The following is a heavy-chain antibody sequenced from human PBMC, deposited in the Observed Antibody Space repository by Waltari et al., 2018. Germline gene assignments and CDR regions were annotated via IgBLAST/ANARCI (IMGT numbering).Heavy chain of an antibody. J-gene: IGHJ6*03. Sequence: QVQLQESGPGLVKPSQTLSLTCTVSGGSISSGSYYWSWIRQPAGKGLEWIGRIYTSGSTNYNPSLKSRVTISVDTSKNQFSLKLSSVTAADTAVYYCARDNGIYYYYYMDVWGKGTTVTVSS. CDR2: IYTSGST. CDR3: ARDNGIYYYYYMDV. D-gene: IGHD2-8*01. V-gene: IGHV4-61*02. CDR1: GGSISSGSYY.